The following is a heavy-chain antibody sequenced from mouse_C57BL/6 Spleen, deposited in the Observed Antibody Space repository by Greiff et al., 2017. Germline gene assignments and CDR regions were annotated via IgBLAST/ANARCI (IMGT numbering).Heavy chain of an antibody. CDR2: IYPGDGDT. J-gene: IGHJ4*01. CDR3: ARDLGSYYAMDY. V-gene: IGHV1-82*01. CDR1: GYAFSSSW. Sequence: QVQLQQSGPELVKPGASVKISCKASGYAFSSSWMNWVKQRPGKGLEWIGRIYPGDGDTNYNGQFKGKATLTADKSSSTAYMQLSSLTSEDSAVYFCARDLGSYYAMDYWGQGTSVTVSS. D-gene: IGHD4-1*01.